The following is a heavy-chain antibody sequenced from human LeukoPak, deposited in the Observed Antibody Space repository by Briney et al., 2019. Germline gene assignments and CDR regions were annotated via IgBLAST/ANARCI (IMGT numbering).Heavy chain of an antibody. CDR2: IKQDGSEK. CDR3: AKGFPYYYDSSGPGGY. D-gene: IGHD3-22*01. J-gene: IGHJ4*02. CDR1: GFTFSSYW. V-gene: IGHV3-7*01. Sequence: GGSLRLSCAASGFTFSSYWMSWVRQAPGKGLEWVANIKQDGSEKYYVDSVKGRFTISRDNAKNSLYLQMNSLRAEDTAVYYCAKGFPYYYDSSGPGGYWGQGTLGTGSS.